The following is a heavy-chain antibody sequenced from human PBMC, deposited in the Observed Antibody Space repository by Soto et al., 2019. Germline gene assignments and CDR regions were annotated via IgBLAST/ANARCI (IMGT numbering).Heavy chain of an antibody. V-gene: IGHV4-61*08. J-gene: IGHJ5*02. CDR2: IYYSGST. D-gene: IGHD5-18*01. Sequence: SETLSLTCTVSGGSVSSGDYYWSWIRRPPGKGLEWIGYIYYSGSTNYKPSLKSRVTISLDTSKNQFSLKLTSVTAADTAVYHCARIPVDTYMINWFDPWGQGTLVTVSS. CDR1: GGSVSSGDYY. CDR3: ARIPVDTYMINWFDP.